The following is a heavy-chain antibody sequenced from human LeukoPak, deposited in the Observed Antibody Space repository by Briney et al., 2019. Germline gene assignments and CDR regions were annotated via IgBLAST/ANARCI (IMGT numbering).Heavy chain of an antibody. D-gene: IGHD6-13*01. Sequence: KPSETLSLTCTVSGGSISSYYWSWIRQPAGKGLEWIGRIYTSGSTNYNPSLKSRATMSVDTSKNQFSLKLSSVTAADTAVYYCARAAAAGSLYYYYYMDVWGKGTTVTISS. CDR3: ARAAAAGSLYYYYYMDV. V-gene: IGHV4-4*07. CDR2: IYTSGST. J-gene: IGHJ6*03. CDR1: GGSISSYY.